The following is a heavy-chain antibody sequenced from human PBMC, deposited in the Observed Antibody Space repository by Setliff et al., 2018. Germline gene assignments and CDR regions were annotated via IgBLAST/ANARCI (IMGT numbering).Heavy chain of an antibody. CDR1: GFTFSSYT. CDR3: TRDYGFCSGGSCSYYGMDV. Sequence: GSLRLSCAGPGFTFSSYTMNWVRQAPGKGLEWVSSIISSGSHIYYADSVKGRFTSSRDNAKNSLYLQMNSLRADDTAVYYCTRDYGFCSGGSCSYYGMDVWGQGTTVTVSS. CDR2: IISSGSHI. V-gene: IGHV3-21*01. D-gene: IGHD2-15*01. J-gene: IGHJ6*02.